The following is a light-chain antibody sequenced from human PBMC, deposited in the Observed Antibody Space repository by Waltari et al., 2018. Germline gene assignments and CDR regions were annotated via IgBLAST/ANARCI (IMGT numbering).Light chain of an antibody. Sequence: QSALTQPPSASAAPGQRAPISCSGSTSNIGGNYVYWYQQLPGAAPKLLIYRNDQRPSGVPDRFSGSKSGTSASLTISGLRSEDEADYFCAAWDDSLSGPVFGGGTKLAVL. J-gene: IGLJ2*01. CDR3: AAWDDSLSGPV. V-gene: IGLV1-47*01. CDR2: RND. CDR1: TSNIGGNY.